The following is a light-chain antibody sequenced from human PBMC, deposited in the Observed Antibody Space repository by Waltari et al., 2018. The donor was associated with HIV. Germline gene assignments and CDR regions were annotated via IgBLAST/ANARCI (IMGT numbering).Light chain of an antibody. J-gene: IGLJ3*02. V-gene: IGLV1-44*01. Sequence: QSVLTQPPSASGTPGQRVTISCSGSSSNIGSNTVNWYQQLPGTAPKLLIYSNKQRPSGVPDRFSVSKSGTSASLAISGLQSEDEADYYCAAWDDSLNGPWVFGGGTKLTVL. CDR2: SNK. CDR1: SSNIGSNT. CDR3: AAWDDSLNGPWV.